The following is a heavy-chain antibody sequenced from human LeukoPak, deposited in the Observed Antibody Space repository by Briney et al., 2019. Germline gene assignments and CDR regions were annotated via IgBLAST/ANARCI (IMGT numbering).Heavy chain of an antibody. D-gene: IGHD3-22*01. Sequence: GGSLRLSCAASGFTFSTYAMSWVRQAPGKGLEWVSAISGSGGSTYYADSVKGRFTISRDNSKNTLYLQMNSLRAEDTAVYYCAKEGYDSKGTGYFDYWGQGTLVTVSS. V-gene: IGHV3-23*01. CDR2: ISGSGGST. CDR1: GFTFSTYA. J-gene: IGHJ4*02. CDR3: AKEGYDSKGTGYFDY.